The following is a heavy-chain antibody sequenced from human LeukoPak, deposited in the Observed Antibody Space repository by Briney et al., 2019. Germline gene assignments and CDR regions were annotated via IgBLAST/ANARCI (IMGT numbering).Heavy chain of an antibody. CDR1: GFTFSSYA. Sequence: PGGSLRLSCAASGFTFSSYAMSWVRQAPGKGVEWVSAISGSGGSTYYADSVKGRFTISRDNSKNTLYLQMNSLRAEDTAVYYCANSVDLAYCGGDCPDAFDIWGQGTMVTVSS. CDR3: ANSVDLAYCGGDCPDAFDI. V-gene: IGHV3-23*01. J-gene: IGHJ3*02. CDR2: ISGSGGST. D-gene: IGHD2-21*02.